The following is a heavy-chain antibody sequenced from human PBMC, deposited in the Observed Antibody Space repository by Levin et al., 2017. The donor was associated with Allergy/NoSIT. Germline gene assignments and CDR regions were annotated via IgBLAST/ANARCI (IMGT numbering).Heavy chain of an antibody. J-gene: IGHJ6*03. D-gene: IGHD4-17*01. CDR1: GFTFSSYA. Sequence: LSLTCAASGFTFSSYAMSWVRQAPGKGLEWVSAISGSGGSTYYADSVKGRFTISRDNSKNTLYLQMNSLRAEDTAVYYCAKEYGDYDVDETYYYYMDVWGKGTTVTVSS. CDR2: ISGSGGST. CDR3: AKEYGDYDVDETYYYYMDV. V-gene: IGHV3-23*01.